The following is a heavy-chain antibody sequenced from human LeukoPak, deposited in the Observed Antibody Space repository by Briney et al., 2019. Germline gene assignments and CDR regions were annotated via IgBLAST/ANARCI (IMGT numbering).Heavy chain of an antibody. J-gene: IGHJ4*02. CDR1: GFTFSSYA. CDR2: ITGSGGST. CDR3: AKDKSYGSGNYEFDY. Sequence: GGSLRLSCAASGFTFSSYAMSWVRQAPGKGLEWVSGITGSGGSTYYSDSVDGRFIISRDDSKNTLYLQMSSLRADDTAVYYCAKDKSYGSGNYEFDYWGQGTLVTVPS. V-gene: IGHV3-23*01. D-gene: IGHD3-10*01.